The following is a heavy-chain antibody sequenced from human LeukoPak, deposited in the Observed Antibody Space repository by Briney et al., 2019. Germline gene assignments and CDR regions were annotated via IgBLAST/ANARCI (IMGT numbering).Heavy chain of an antibody. Sequence: GGSLRLFCAASGFTFSSYAMHWDRQAPGKGLEWVAVISYDGSNKYYADSVKGRFTTSRDNSKNTLYLQMNSLRAEDTAVYYCARAYSSSWYIFDYWGQGTLVTVSS. CDR3: ARAYSSSWYIFDY. CDR2: ISYDGSNK. V-gene: IGHV3-30-3*01. J-gene: IGHJ4*02. D-gene: IGHD6-13*01. CDR1: GFTFSSYA.